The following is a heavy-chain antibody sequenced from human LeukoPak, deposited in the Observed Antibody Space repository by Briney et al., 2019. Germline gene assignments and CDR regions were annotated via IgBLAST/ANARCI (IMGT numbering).Heavy chain of an antibody. Sequence: GGSLRLSCAASGFTIGGFAMTWVRQAPGKGLEWVSSIGSDYKTHYSESVKGRFAISRDNSQSTVFLQMNSLRAEDTALYYCAKDQMIRWGSPIDDYWGQGTLVTVSS. V-gene: IGHV3-23*01. CDR1: GFTIGGFA. D-gene: IGHD3-16*01. CDR3: AKDQMIRWGSPIDDY. J-gene: IGHJ4*02. CDR2: IGSDYKT.